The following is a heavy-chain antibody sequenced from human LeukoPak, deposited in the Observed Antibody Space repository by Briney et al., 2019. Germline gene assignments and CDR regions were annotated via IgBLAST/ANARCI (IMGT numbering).Heavy chain of an antibody. Sequence: GGSLRLSCAASGFTFSSDGMHWVRQAPGKGLEWVAVIWYDGSNKYYADSVKGRFTISRDNSKNTLYLQMNSLRAEDTAVYYCARGVAAGTFFKGLTYYFDYWGQGTLVTVSS. CDR1: GFTFSSDG. D-gene: IGHD6-13*01. J-gene: IGHJ4*02. V-gene: IGHV3-33*01. CDR3: ARGVAAGTFFKGLTYYFDY. CDR2: IWYDGSNK.